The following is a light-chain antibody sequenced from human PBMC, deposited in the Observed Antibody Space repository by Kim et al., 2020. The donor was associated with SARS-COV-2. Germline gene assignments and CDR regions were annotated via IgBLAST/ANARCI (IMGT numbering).Light chain of an antibody. J-gene: IGKJ1*01. CDR3: QQNNTYWR. CDR2: KAN. Sequence: ASVGDRETKTCRASQSIGSWVGWYQQKRGKASKLLNYKANTLESGGERRCSGSGSGTEITITIRSVQDDDVATYYCQQNNTYWRLGQGTKVDIK. V-gene: IGKV1-5*03. CDR1: QSIGSW.